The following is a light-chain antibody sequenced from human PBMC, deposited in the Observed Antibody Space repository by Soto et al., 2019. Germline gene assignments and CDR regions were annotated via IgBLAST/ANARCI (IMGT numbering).Light chain of an antibody. V-gene: IGKV3-15*01. CDR3: EQYNYWLVYT. Sequence: ETVMTQSPATLAVSPGERVTLSCRASQNVTTKLAWYQQKPGQGPRLLIYGASISATGIPARFSGSGSGTEFTLTISSLQPEDFAVYFCEQYNYWLVYTFGRGTKLEIK. J-gene: IGKJ2*01. CDR1: QNVTTK. CDR2: GAS.